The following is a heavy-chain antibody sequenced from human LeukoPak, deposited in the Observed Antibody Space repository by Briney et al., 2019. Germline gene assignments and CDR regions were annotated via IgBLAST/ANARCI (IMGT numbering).Heavy chain of an antibody. V-gene: IGHV3-15*01. Sequence: GGSLRLSCAASGFTLSNAWMNWVRQAPGKGLEWVGLIKSKTNGETRDYAAPVKGRFTISRDDSDNTLYLQMNSLKNEDTAVYYCAKGPRWDLDDYYMDVWGKGTTVTISS. D-gene: IGHD1-26*01. J-gene: IGHJ6*03. CDR3: AKGPRWDLDDYYMDV. CDR1: GFTLSNAW. CDR2: IKSKTNGETR.